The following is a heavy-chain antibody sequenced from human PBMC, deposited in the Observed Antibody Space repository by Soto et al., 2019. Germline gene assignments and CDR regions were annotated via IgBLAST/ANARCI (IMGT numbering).Heavy chain of an antibody. D-gene: IGHD3-22*01. CDR3: ARDVPPDHYYDSSLNYGMDV. V-gene: IGHV1-69*13. CDR2: IIPIFGTA. Sequence: SVKVSCKASGGTFSSYAISWVRQAPGQGLEWMGGIIPIFGTANYAQKFQGRVTITADESTSTAYMELSSLRSEDTAVYYCARDVPPDHYYDSSLNYGMDVWGQGTPVTVSS. J-gene: IGHJ6*02. CDR1: GGTFSSYA.